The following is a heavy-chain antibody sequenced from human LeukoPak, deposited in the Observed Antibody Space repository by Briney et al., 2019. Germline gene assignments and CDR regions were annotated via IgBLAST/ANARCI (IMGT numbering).Heavy chain of an antibody. CDR1: GFTFDSYS. CDR3: AKFVSIAAAGPGWRDY. J-gene: IGHJ4*02. Sequence: GSLRLSCAAFGFTFDSYSMTWVRQAPGKGLEWISSITTRSDYTYYTDSVEGRFTISRDNAKNSLYLQMNSLRAEDTALYYCAKFVSIAAAGPGWRDYWGQGTLVTVSS. V-gene: IGHV3-21*04. CDR2: ITTRSDYT. D-gene: IGHD6-13*01.